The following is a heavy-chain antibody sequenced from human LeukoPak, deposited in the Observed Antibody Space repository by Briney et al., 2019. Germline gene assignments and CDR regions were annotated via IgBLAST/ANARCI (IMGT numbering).Heavy chain of an antibody. J-gene: IGHJ3*02. CDR1: GYTLTELS. D-gene: IGHD1-7*01. CDR3: ATSAGTTDFAFDI. Sequence: VASVKVSCKVSGYTLTELSMHWVRQAPGKGLEWMGGFDPEDGETIYAQKFQGRVTMTEDTSTDTAYMELSSLRSEDTAVYYCATSAGTTDFAFDIWGQGTMVTVSS. V-gene: IGHV1-24*01. CDR2: FDPEDGET.